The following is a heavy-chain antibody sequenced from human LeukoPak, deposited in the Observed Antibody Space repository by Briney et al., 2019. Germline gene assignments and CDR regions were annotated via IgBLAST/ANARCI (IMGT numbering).Heavy chain of an antibody. Sequence: GGSLRLSCAASGFTFSSYSMNWVRQAPGKGLEWVSVIYSGGSTYYADSVKGRFTISRDNSKNTLYLQMNSLRAEDTAVYYCARESITMIVVVIAAYYFDYWGQGTLVTVSS. CDR2: IYSGGST. J-gene: IGHJ4*02. D-gene: IGHD3-22*01. CDR1: GFTFSSYS. CDR3: ARESITMIVVVIAAYYFDY. V-gene: IGHV3-53*01.